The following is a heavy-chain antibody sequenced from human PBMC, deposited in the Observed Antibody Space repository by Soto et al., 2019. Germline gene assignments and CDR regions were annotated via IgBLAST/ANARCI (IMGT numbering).Heavy chain of an antibody. J-gene: IGHJ6*03. CDR3: ARDVQSYSSSWYPPSHYYYYMDV. CDR1: GFTVSSNY. Sequence: GGSLRLSCAASGFTVSSNYMSWVRQAPGKGLEWVSVIYSGGSTYYADSVKGRFTISRDNSKNTLYLQMNSLRAEDTAVYYCARDVQSYSSSWYPPSHYYYYMDVWGKGTTVTVSS. CDR2: IYSGGST. D-gene: IGHD6-13*01. V-gene: IGHV3-66*01.